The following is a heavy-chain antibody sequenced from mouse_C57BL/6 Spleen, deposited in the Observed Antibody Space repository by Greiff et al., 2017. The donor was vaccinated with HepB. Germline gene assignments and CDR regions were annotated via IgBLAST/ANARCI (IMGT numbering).Heavy chain of an antibody. Sequence: QVQLKQPGAELVMPGASVKLSCKASGYTFTSYWMHWVKQRPGQGLEWIGEIDPSDSYTNYNQKFKGKSTLTVDKSSSTAYMQLSSLTSEDSAVYYCAIWAYAMDYWGQGTSVTVSS. J-gene: IGHJ4*01. D-gene: IGHD1-1*02. CDR3: AIWAYAMDY. CDR1: GYTFTSYW. CDR2: IDPSDSYT. V-gene: IGHV1-69*01.